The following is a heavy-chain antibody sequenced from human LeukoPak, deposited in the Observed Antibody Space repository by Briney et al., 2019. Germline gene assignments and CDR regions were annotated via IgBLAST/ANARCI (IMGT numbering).Heavy chain of an antibody. V-gene: IGHV3-21*01. Sequence: GGSLRLSCAASGFTFNTYSMTWVRQAPGKGLEWVSSISSSSSYIYYADSVKGRFTISRDNAKNSLYLQMNSLRAEDTAVYYCARDYGSYLSTPDYWGQGTLVTVSS. CDR2: ISSSSSYI. CDR1: GFTFNTYS. D-gene: IGHD1-26*01. J-gene: IGHJ4*02. CDR3: ARDYGSYLSTPDY.